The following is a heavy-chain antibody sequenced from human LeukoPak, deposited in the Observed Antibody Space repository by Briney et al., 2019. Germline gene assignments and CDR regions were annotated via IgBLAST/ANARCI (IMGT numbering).Heavy chain of an antibody. J-gene: IGHJ4*02. CDR3: AWSGGNFDY. D-gene: IGHD3-10*02. V-gene: IGHV3-21*01. CDR2: ISSSSSYI. Sequence: GGSLRLSCAGSGFTFSDAWMNWVRQAPGEGLEWVSSISSSSSYIYYADSVKSRFTISRDNAKNSLYLQMNSLRAEDTAVYYCAWSGGNFDYWGQGTLVTVSS. CDR1: GFTFSDAW.